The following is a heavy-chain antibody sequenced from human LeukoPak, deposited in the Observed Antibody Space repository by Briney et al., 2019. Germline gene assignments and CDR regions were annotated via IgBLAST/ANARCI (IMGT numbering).Heavy chain of an antibody. J-gene: IGHJ3*02. CDR1: GFTFSSYS. CDR3: ARRQIVRITRTHAFDI. V-gene: IGHV3-21*01. CDR2: ISSSSSYI. Sequence: VGSLRLSCAASGFTFSSYSMNSVRQAPGKGLEWVSSISSSSSYIYYADSVKGRFTISRDNAKNSMYLQMNSLRAEDTAVYYCARRQIVRITRTHAFDIWGQGTMVTVSS. D-gene: IGHD1-26*01.